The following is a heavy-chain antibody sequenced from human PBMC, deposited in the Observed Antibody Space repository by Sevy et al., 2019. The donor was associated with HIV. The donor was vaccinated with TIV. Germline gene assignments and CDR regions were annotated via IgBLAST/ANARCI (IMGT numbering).Heavy chain of an antibody. CDR2: ISGSGGST. J-gene: IGHJ3*02. CDR3: ANLCGWDGDGADAGDDAFDI. CDR1: GFTFSSYA. Sequence: GGSLRLSCAASGFTFSSYAMSWVRQAPGKGLEWVSAISGSGGSTYYADSVKGRFTISRDNSKNTLYLQMNSLRAEDTAVYYCANLCGWDGDGADAGDDAFDIWGQGTMVTVSS. D-gene: IGHD4-17*01. V-gene: IGHV3-23*01.